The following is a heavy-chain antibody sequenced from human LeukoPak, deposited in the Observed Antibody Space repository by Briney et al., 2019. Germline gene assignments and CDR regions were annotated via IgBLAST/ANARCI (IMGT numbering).Heavy chain of an antibody. D-gene: IGHD6-13*01. CDR3: ANIGAAVASISGDY. V-gene: IGHV3-74*01. Sequence: GGSLRLSCAASGFTFSSYWMHWVRQAPGKGLVWVSRIDNDGSFTTYADSVKSRFTISRDNAKNTLYLQMNSLRAEDTAVYYCANIGAAVASISGDYWGQGTLVTVSS. J-gene: IGHJ4*02. CDR1: GFTFSSYW. CDR2: IDNDGSFT.